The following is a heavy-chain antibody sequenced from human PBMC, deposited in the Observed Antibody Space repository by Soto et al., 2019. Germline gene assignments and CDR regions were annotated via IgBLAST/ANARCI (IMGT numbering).Heavy chain of an antibody. Sequence: SETLSLTCTVSGGSISSGGYYWSWIRQHPGKGLEWIGYIYYSGSTYYNPSLKSRVTISVDTSKNQFSLKLSSVTAADTAVYYCARGHGVPAAIYYYYGMDVWGQGTTVTVSS. V-gene: IGHV4-31*03. D-gene: IGHD2-2*01. CDR3: ARGHGVPAAIYYYYGMDV. CDR1: GGSISSGGYY. J-gene: IGHJ6*02. CDR2: IYYSGST.